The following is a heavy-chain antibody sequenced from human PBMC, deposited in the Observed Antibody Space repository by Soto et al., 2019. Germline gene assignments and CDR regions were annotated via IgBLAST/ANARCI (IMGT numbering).Heavy chain of an antibody. CDR3: AKDITIFGVPHPHDWFDP. V-gene: IGHV3-23*01. D-gene: IGHD3-3*01. CDR1: GFTFSSYA. Sequence: EVQLLESGGGLVQPGGSLRLSCAASGFTFSSYAMSWVRQAPGKGLEWVSAISGSGGSTYYADSVKGRFTISRDNSKNTLYLQMNSLRAEDTAVYYCAKDITIFGVPHPHDWFDPWGQGTMVTVTS. CDR2: ISGSGGST. J-gene: IGHJ5*02.